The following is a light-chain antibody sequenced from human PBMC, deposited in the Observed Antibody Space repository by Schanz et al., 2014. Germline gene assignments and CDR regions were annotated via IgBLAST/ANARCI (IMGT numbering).Light chain of an antibody. CDR1: QTVSSSY. J-gene: IGKJ2*01. CDR2: GAS. Sequence: ETVLTQSPGALSLSPGERATLSCRASQTVSSSYLAWYQQKPGQAPRLLIYGASSRAIGIPDRFSGGGSGTDFTLTISRLEPEDFAVYYCQQYGSSRGTFGQGTKLEIK. CDR3: QQYGSSRGT. V-gene: IGKV3-20*01.